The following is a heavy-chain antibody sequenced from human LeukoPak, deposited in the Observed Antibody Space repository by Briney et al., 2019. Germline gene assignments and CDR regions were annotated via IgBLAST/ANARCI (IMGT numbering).Heavy chain of an antibody. Sequence: GGSLRLSCAVSGFTFSNYGMHWVRPAPGKGLEWVASIRYDGFNKYYADSLKGRFTISRDNSKNTLYLQMNSLRAEDTAVYYCAKKTIVGATVDAFDIWGQGTMVIVSS. V-gene: IGHV3-30*02. CDR2: IRYDGFNK. CDR3: AKKTIVGATVDAFDI. J-gene: IGHJ3*02. D-gene: IGHD1-26*01. CDR1: GFTFSNYG.